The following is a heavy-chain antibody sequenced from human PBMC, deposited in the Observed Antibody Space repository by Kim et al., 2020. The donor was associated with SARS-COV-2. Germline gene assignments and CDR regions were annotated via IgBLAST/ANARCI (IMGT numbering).Heavy chain of an antibody. CDR1: GFTFDDYA. Sequence: GGSLRLSCAASGFTFDDYAMHWVRQAPGKGLEWVSGISWNSGSIGYADSVKGRFTISRDNAKNSLYLQMNSLRAEDTALYYCAKDIRGGTGGWGQGTLVTVSS. V-gene: IGHV3-9*01. J-gene: IGHJ4*02. D-gene: IGHD3-10*01. CDR2: ISWNSGSI. CDR3: AKDIRGGTGG.